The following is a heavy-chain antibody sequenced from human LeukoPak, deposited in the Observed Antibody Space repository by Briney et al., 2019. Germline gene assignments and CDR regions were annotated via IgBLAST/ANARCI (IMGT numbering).Heavy chain of an antibody. D-gene: IGHD2-2*01. J-gene: IGHJ6*03. V-gene: IGHV4-4*07. CDR1: GGSISSFY. Sequence: SETLSLTCTVSGGSISSFYWSWIRQPAGKGLEWIGRIYTSGSTDYNPSLKSRVTMSVDTSKNQFSLKLSPVTAADTAVYYCARGGTSAATYYFYMDVWGKGATVTVSS. CDR2: IYTSGST. CDR3: ARGGTSAATYYFYMDV.